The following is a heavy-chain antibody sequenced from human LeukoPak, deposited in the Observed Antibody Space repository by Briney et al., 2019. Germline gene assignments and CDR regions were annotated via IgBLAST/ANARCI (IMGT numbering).Heavy chain of an antibody. J-gene: IGHJ4*02. CDR3: ARGIIAAAGSLDY. CDR1: GGSFSGYY. V-gene: IGHV4-34*01. D-gene: IGHD6-13*01. Sequence: PSETLSLTCAVYGGSFSGYYWSWIRQPPGKGLEWIGEINHSGSTNYNPSLKSRVTISVDTSKNQFSLKLSSVTAADTAVYYCARGIIAAAGSLDYWGQGTLVTVSS. CDR2: INHSGST.